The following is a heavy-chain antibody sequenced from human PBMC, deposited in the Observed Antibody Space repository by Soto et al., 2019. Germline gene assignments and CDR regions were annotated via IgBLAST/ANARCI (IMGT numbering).Heavy chain of an antibody. J-gene: IGHJ4*02. CDR3: AHRRGRGDGYRYFDY. Sequence: QITLKESGPTLVKPTQTLTLTCTFSGFSLSSSGVGVGWIRQPPGKALEYLALIYWDDDKRYSSSLKNRVSITKDTSKNLVVLTMTNMDPVDTATYFCAHRRGRGDGYRYFDYWGQGSQVTVSS. CDR1: GFSLSSSGVG. D-gene: IGHD5-18*01. V-gene: IGHV2-5*02. CDR2: IYWDDDK.